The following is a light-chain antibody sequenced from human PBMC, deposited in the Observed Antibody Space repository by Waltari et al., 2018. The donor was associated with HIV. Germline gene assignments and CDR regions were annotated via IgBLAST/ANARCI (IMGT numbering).Light chain of an antibody. Sequence: QSVLTQPPSASGTPGQRVTISCSGSNSNIGSNTVHWYQQLPGTAPKLLIYNNNQRPSGVSDRFSGSKSGTSASLAISGLQSEDEADYYCAAWDDSLNAHVLFGGGTKLTVL. V-gene: IGLV1-44*01. CDR2: NNN. J-gene: IGLJ2*01. CDR3: AAWDDSLNAHVL. CDR1: NSNIGSNT.